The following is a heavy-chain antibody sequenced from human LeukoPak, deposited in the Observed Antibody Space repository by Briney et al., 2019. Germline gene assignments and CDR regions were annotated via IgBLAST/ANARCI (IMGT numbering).Heavy chain of an antibody. CDR2: IYTSGST. CDR1: GGSISSGFYY. CDR3: ARRQDGHDY. V-gene: IGHV4-61*02. Sequence: PSETLSLTCTVSGGSISSGFYYWSCIRQPAGKGLEWIGRIYTSGSTNYNPSLKSRVTISLDTSRNQFSLKLSSVTAADTAVYYCARRQDGHDYWGQGTLVTVSS. J-gene: IGHJ4*02.